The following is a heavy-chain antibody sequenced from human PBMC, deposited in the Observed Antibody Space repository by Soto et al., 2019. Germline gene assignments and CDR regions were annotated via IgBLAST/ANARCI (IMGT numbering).Heavy chain of an antibody. CDR1: GGSISSSSYY. CDR3: ARHHIPGSSSNWFDP. Sequence: PSETLSLTCTVSGGSISSSSYYWGWIRQPPGKGLEWIGSIYYSGSTYYNPSLKSRVTISVDTSKNQFPLKLSSVTAADTAVYYCARHHIPGSSSNWFDPWGQGTLVTVSS. J-gene: IGHJ5*02. D-gene: IGHD6-6*01. CDR2: IYYSGST. V-gene: IGHV4-39*01.